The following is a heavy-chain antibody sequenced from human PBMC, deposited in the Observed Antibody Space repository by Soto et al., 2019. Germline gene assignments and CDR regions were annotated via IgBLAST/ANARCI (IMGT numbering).Heavy chain of an antibody. CDR3: VRENYYYGMDV. V-gene: IGHV3-66*01. CDR2: IKSGGNT. CDR1: GFTVSTDW. Sequence: EVPLVESGGGLAQPGGSLRLSCAASGFTVSTDWMYWVRQAPGKGLEWVSLIKSGGNTYYADSVEGRFTISRDNSKNTVYLQMNSLGAEDTAVYYCVRENYYYGMDVWGQGTTVTVSS. J-gene: IGHJ6*02.